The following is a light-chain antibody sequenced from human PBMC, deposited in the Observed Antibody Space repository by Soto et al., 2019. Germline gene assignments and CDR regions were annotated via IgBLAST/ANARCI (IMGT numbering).Light chain of an antibody. CDR1: QGIGNA. CDR3: QQFNSFPLT. Sequence: AIPLPHSPSSLSAPALQSFPTXCRASQGIGNALAWYQQKPGKAPKVLIYDASSLKSGVPSRFSGSGSGTDFTLTISSLQPEDFATYYCQQFNSFPLTFGGGTKV. J-gene: IGKJ4*01. V-gene: IGKV1-13*02. CDR2: DAS.